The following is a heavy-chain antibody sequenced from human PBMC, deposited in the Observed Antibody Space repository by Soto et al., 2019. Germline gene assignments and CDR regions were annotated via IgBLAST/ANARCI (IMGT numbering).Heavy chain of an antibody. V-gene: IGHV3-23*01. J-gene: IGHJ4*01. CDR3: AKDKGGRYCTRTSCLYSFDY. CDR1: GFTFSTYA. Sequence: EVQLLESGGGLVQPGGSLRLSCTASGFTFSTYAMSWVRQAPGKGLEWVSTISDSGSTYYADSVKGRFTISTDNSKNTLYLEMNSLRAEETAGYYCAKDKGGRYCTRTSCLYSFDYWGHGTLVTVSS. CDR2: ISDSGST. D-gene: IGHD2-2*01.